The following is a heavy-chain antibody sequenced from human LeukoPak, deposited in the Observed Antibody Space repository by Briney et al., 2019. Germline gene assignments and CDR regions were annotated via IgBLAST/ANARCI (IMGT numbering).Heavy chain of an antibody. CDR2: IIPIFGTA. V-gene: IGHV1-69*13. J-gene: IGHJ3*02. Sequence: SVKVSCKASGGSFSSYAISWVRQAPGQGLEWMGGIIPIFGTANYAQKFQGRVTITADESTSTAYMELSSLRSEDTAVYYCARVRSSGYYFGAFDIWGQGTMVTVSS. CDR1: GGSFSSYA. D-gene: IGHD3-22*01. CDR3: ARVRSSGYYFGAFDI.